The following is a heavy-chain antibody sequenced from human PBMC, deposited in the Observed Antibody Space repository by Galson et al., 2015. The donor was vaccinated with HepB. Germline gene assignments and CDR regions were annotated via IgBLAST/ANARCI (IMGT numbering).Heavy chain of an antibody. V-gene: IGHV3-30*02. J-gene: IGHJ4*02. D-gene: IGHD1-26*01. CDR3: AKAALLQLARFDY. Sequence: SLRLSCAASGFTFSSYGMHWVRQAPGKGLEWVAFIRYDGSNKYYADSVKGRFTISRDNSKNTLYLQMNSLRAEDTAVYYCAKAALLQLARFDYWGQGTLVTVSS. CDR1: GFTFSSYG. CDR2: IRYDGSNK.